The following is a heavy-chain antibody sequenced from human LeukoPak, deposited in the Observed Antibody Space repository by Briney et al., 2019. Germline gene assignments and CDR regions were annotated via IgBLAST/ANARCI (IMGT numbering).Heavy chain of an antibody. CDR2: IKHDGSEQ. CDR1: GFILTSNR. D-gene: IGHD3-16*01. CDR3: TRGLGEHGGVSDR. J-gene: IGHJ5*02. Sequence: GGSLRLSCAASGFILTSNRMNWVRQAPGKGLEWVANIKHDGSEQIYVDSVKGRFTISRDNAKDSVYLQMNSLRAEDTAVYYCTRGLGEHGGVSDRWGQGTLVIVS. V-gene: IGHV3-7*01.